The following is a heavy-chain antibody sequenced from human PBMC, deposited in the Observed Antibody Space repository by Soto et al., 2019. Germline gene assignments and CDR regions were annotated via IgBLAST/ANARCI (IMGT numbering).Heavy chain of an antibody. D-gene: IGHD3-10*01. V-gene: IGHV4-59*01. Sequence: QVQLQESGPGLVKPSETLSLTCTVSGGSISSYYWSWIRQPPGKGLEWIGYIYYSGSTNYNPSLNSRVTTSVDTSKNQFPLKLGSATAAATAVYYCAGGLWFGESPPYMDVWGQGTTVTVSS. CDR1: GGSISSYY. CDR3: AGGLWFGESPPYMDV. J-gene: IGHJ6*02. CDR2: IYYSGST.